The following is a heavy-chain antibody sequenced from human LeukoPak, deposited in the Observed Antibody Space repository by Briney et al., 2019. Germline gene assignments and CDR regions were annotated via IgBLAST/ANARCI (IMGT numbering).Heavy chain of an antibody. CDR1: GYTFTSYG. V-gene: IGHV1-18*01. J-gene: IGHJ4*02. CDR3: ARDAYSNYAAY. Sequence: GASVKVSCKASGYTFTSYGITWVRQAPGQGLEWMGWISAYNGNTNYAQNLQGRLTMTTDTSTSTAYMELRSLRSDDTAVYYCARDAYSNYAAYWGQGTLVTVSS. D-gene: IGHD4-11*01. CDR2: ISAYNGNT.